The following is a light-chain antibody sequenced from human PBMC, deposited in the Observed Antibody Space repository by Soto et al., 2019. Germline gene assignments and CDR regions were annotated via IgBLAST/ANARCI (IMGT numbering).Light chain of an antibody. CDR1: SSNIGAGYD. V-gene: IGLV1-40*01. Sequence: QAVVTQPPSVSGAPGQRVTISCTGSSSNIGAGYDVHWYQQLPGTAPKLLIYGNSNRPSGVPDRFSGSKSGTSASLAITGLRAEDEADYYCQSYDSSLSGWVFGGRTKVTVL. CDR2: GNS. CDR3: QSYDSSLSGWV. J-gene: IGLJ3*02.